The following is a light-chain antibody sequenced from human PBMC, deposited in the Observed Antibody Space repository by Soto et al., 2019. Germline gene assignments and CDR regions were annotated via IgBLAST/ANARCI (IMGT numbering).Light chain of an antibody. CDR3: QHYGSSPHT. V-gene: IGKV3-20*01. CDR1: QSVSNNY. J-gene: IGKJ2*01. CDR2: GAS. Sequence: ESVLTQSPGTLSLSPGERATRSCRASQSVSNNYLAWYQQKPGQAPRLLIYGASSRASGVPGRFSGSGSGTDFTLTISRLEPEDFAVYYCQHYGSSPHTFGQGTKLEIK.